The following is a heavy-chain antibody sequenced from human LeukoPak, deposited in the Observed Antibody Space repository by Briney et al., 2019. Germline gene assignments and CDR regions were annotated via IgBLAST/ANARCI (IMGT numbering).Heavy chain of an antibody. Sequence: SETLSLTCTVSGGSISSLYWSWIRQPPGKGLEWIGYFYYTGSTNYNPSLNSRVTISVDTSKNQFFLKLNYVPAADTAVYFCARGKDDDSGSYYRVAFDYWGQGTLVTVSS. V-gene: IGHV4-59*11. D-gene: IGHD3-10*01. CDR2: FYYTGST. CDR1: GGSISSLY. CDR3: ARGKDDDSGSYYRVAFDY. J-gene: IGHJ4*02.